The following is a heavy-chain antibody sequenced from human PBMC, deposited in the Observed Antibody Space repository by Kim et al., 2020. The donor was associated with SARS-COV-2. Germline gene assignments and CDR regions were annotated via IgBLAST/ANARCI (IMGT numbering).Heavy chain of an antibody. V-gene: IGHV3-9*01. CDR3: AKDSGYCSSTSCPLGTWFDT. CDR1: GFSFDEYA. CDR2: ISWNGGRA. Sequence: GGSLRLSCATSGFSFDEYAMHWVRQAPGKGLEWVSGISWNGGRADYGDSVKGRFYISRDNARTSLYLQMNSLRPEDTALYYCAKDSGYCSSTSCPLGTWFDTWGQGTRVSVSS. J-gene: IGHJ5*02. D-gene: IGHD2-2*01.